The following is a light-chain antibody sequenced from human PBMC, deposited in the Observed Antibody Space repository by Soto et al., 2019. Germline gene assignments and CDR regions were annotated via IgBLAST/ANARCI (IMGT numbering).Light chain of an antibody. CDR3: SSYTTSNTRQIV. CDR2: DVS. Sequence: QSALTQPASVSGSPGQSITISCTGTSSDVGGYNYVSWYQQHPGKAPKFMIYDVSNRPSGFSNRFSGSNSGNTASLTISGLQAEDEADYYCSSYTTSNTRQIVFGTGTKLTVL. CDR1: SSDVGGYNY. V-gene: IGLV2-14*01. J-gene: IGLJ1*01.